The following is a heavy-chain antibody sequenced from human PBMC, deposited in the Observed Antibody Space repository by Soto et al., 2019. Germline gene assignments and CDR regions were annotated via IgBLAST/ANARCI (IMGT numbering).Heavy chain of an antibody. D-gene: IGHD6-13*01. CDR1: GFTFSSYV. V-gene: IGHV3-30*18. Sequence: QVQLVESGGGVVQPGRSLRLSCAASGFTFSSYVMHWVRQAPGKGLEWVAVISYDGSNKYYADSVKGRFTISRDNSKNPLYLQMNSLRAEDTAVYFCAKAASSNWYSAFDIWGQGTMVTVSS. J-gene: IGHJ3*02. CDR3: AKAASSNWYSAFDI. CDR2: ISYDGSNK.